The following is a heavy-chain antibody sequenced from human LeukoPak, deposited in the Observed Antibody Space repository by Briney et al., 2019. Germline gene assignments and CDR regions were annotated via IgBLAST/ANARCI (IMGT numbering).Heavy chain of an antibody. CDR3: ARGVGYNYGLYYQYGMDV. CDR2: INAGNGNT. Sequence: ASVKVSCKASGYTFTSYGISWVRQAPGQRLEWMGWINAGNGNTKYSQKFQGRVTITRDTSASTAYMELSSLRPEDTALYYCARGVGYNYGLYYQYGMDVWGQGTTVTVSS. V-gene: IGHV1-3*01. D-gene: IGHD5-18*01. J-gene: IGHJ6*02. CDR1: GYTFTSYG.